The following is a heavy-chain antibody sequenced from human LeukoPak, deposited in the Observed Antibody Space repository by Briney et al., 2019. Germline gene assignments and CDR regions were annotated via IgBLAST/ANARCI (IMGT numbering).Heavy chain of an antibody. Sequence: GGSLRLSCAASGFTFSSYSMNWVRQAPGKGLEWVSSISSSSSYIYYADSVKGRFTISRDNAKNSLYLQMNSLRAEDTAVYYCARVREQLADLDYWGQGTLVTVSS. J-gene: IGHJ4*02. D-gene: IGHD6-13*01. CDR3: ARVREQLADLDY. CDR2: ISSSSSYI. CDR1: GFTFSSYS. V-gene: IGHV3-21*01.